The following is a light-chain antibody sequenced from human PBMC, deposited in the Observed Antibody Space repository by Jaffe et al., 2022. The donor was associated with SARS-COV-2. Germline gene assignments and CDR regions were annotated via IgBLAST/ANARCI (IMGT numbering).Light chain of an antibody. Sequence: EIVMTQSPATLSVSPGERATLSCRASQSVNINLAWYQQKPGQAPRLLIYGASTRATGIPARFSGSGSGTEFTLTISSLQSEDFAIYYCQHYNYWPWTFGQGTKVEIK. V-gene: IGKV3-15*01. CDR1: QSVNIN. J-gene: IGKJ1*01. CDR3: QHYNYWPWT. CDR2: GAS.